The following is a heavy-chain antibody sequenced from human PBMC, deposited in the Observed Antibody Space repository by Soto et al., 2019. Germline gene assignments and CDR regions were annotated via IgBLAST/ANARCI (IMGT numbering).Heavy chain of an antibody. D-gene: IGHD3-16*01. CDR1: GYTFTNFG. J-gene: IGHJ4*02. V-gene: IGHV1-18*01. Sequence: QVQLVQSGAEVKKPGASVKVSCKASGYTFTNFGISWVRQAPGQGLEWMGWISAYNGNTNYAQNFQGRVTMTTDTSTGTADMELRSLGSDDTAVYYGARGGTPIDYWGQGTLVTVSS. CDR3: ARGGTPIDY. CDR2: ISAYNGNT.